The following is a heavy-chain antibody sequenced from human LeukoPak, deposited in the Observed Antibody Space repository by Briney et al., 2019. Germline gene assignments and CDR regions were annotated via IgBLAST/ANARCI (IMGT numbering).Heavy chain of an antibody. D-gene: IGHD6-6*01. CDR2: IKQDGSVK. CDR1: GFPFSNYW. Sequence: GGSLRLSCATSGFPFSNYWMTWVRQAPGKGLEWVANIKQDGSVKYYVDSVKGRFTISRDNSKNSVYLQMISLRAEDTAVYKCARIGYSSSSLDFWGRGTLVTVSS. CDR3: ARIGYSSSSLDF. V-gene: IGHV3-7*03. J-gene: IGHJ4*02.